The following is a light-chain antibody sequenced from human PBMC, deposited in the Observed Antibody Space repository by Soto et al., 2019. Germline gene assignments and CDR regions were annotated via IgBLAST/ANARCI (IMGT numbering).Light chain of an antibody. CDR3: QSYDSSLV. Sequence: QSALTQPASVSGSPGQSITISCTGTSSDVGGYNYVSWYQQHPGKAPKLMIYEVTNRPSGVSNRFSGSKSGNTASLAITGLQAEDEAEYYCQSYDSSLVFGGGTKLTVL. J-gene: IGLJ2*01. V-gene: IGLV2-14*01. CDR1: SSDVGGYNY. CDR2: EVT.